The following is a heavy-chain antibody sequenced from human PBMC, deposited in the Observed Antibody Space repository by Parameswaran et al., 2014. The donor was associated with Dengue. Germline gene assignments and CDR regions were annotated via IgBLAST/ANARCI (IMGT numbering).Heavy chain of an antibody. CDR3: ARWWLFGSWFDP. V-gene: IGHV4-31*02. Sequence: WIRQPPGKGLEWIGYIYSSGSTYYNPSLKSRVTISVDTSKNQFSLKLSSVTAADTAVYYCARWWLFGSWFDPWGQGTLVTVSS. J-gene: IGHJ5*02. D-gene: IGHD2-15*01. CDR2: IYSSGST.